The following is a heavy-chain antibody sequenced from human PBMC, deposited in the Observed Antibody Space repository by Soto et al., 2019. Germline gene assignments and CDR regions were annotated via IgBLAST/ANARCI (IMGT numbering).Heavy chain of an antibody. CDR2: ISAYNGNT. CDR3: ARDLNKQQLEANWFDP. Sequence: ASLKVSCKASVYTFTSYGISWVIHATGQGLEWMGWISAYNGNTNYAQKLQGRVTMTTDTSTSTAYMELRSLRSDDTAVYYCARDLNKQQLEANWFDPWGQGTLVTVSS. J-gene: IGHJ5*02. V-gene: IGHV1-18*01. D-gene: IGHD6-13*01. CDR1: VYTFTSYG.